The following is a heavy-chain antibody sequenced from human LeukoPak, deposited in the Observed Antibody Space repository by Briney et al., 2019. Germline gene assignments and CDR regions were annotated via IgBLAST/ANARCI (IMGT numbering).Heavy chain of an antibody. CDR2: MYYSGST. CDR3: ARPYYYDSRIDP. CDR1: GGSISSGDYY. Sequence: SSETLSLTCTVSGGSISSGDYYWSWIRQPPGKGLEWTAYMYYSGSTYYHPSLKSRVTMSADTSKNQLSLKLSSVTAADTAVYYCARPYYYDSRIDPWGQGILVTVSS. J-gene: IGHJ5*02. D-gene: IGHD3-22*01. V-gene: IGHV4-30-4*01.